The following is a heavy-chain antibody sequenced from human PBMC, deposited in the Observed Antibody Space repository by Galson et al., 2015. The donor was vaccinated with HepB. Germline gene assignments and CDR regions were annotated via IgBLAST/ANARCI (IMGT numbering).Heavy chain of an antibody. Sequence: SLRLSCAASGFTFSSYGMHWVRQAPGKGLEWVAFIRYDGSNKYYADSVKGRFTTSRDNSKNTLYLQMNSLRAEDTAVYYCAKDRYSGYDSLKDYYGMDVWGQGTTVTVSS. V-gene: IGHV3-30*02. CDR3: AKDRYSGYDSLKDYYGMDV. CDR2: IRYDGSNK. J-gene: IGHJ6*02. CDR1: GFTFSSYG. D-gene: IGHD5-12*01.